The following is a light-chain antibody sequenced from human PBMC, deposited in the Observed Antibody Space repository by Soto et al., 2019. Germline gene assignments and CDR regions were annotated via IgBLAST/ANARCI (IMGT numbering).Light chain of an antibody. CDR3: QSFDSSLSAHVV. Sequence: QPVLTQPPSVSGAPGQRVTISCTGTSSNIGAGYDVHWYQQLPGTAPKLLSYGDRFSGSKSGTSAYLAITGLKAEDEADYFCQSFDSSLSAHVVFGGGTKLTVL. V-gene: IGLV1-40*01. J-gene: IGLJ2*01. CDR2: G. CDR1: SSNIGAGYD.